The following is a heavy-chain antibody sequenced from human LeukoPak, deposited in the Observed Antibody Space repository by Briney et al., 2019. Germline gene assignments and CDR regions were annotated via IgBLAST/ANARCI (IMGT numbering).Heavy chain of an antibody. Sequence: GGSLRLSCAASGFTFSSYSMNWVRQAPGKGLEWFSSISSSSSYIYYADSVKGRFTISRDNAKNSLYLQMNSLRAEDTAVYYCASNSPNYYYYYMDVWGKGTTVTVSS. CDR3: ASNSPNYYYYYMDV. D-gene: IGHD5-18*01. CDR1: GFTFSSYS. CDR2: ISSSSSYI. J-gene: IGHJ6*03. V-gene: IGHV3-21*01.